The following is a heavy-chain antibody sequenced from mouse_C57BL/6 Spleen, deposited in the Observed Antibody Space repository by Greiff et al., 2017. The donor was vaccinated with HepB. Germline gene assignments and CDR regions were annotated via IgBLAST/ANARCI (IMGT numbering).Heavy chain of an antibody. D-gene: IGHD2-4*01. CDR3: ARKSYDYDGSYFDD. J-gene: IGHJ2*01. V-gene: IGHV1-59*01. CDR2: IDPSDSYT. Sequence: QVQLQQPGAELVRPGTSVKLSCKASGYTFTSYWMHWVKQRPGQGLEWIGVIDPSDSYTNYNQKFKGKATLTVDTSSSTAYMQLSSLTSEDSAVYYCARKSYDYDGSYFDDWGQGTTLTVSS. CDR1: GYTFTSYW.